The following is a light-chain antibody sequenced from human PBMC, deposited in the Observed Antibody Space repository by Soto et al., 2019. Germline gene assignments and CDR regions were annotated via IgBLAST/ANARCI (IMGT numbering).Light chain of an antibody. CDR2: GAS. J-gene: IGKJ4*01. V-gene: IGKV3-20*01. Sequence: EIVLTQSPGTLSLSPGERATLSCRASQSVASSYLAWYQQNPGQAPRLLIYGASSRATGIPDRFSGSGSGSDFTLTISRLEPEDFAVYYCQHYGSSPLTFGGGTKVEI. CDR3: QHYGSSPLT. CDR1: QSVASSY.